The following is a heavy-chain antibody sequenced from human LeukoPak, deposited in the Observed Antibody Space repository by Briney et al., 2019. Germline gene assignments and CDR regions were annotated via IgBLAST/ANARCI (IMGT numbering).Heavy chain of an antibody. CDR2: ISSSGSAI. CDR3: ARDSNGYCYFDY. D-gene: IGHD3-22*01. V-gene: IGHV3-11*04. CDR1: GFTFSDYY. Sequence: PGGSLRLSCAASGFTFSDYYMSWIRQAPGKGLEWVSYISSSGSAIFYADSVKGRFTISRDNAKNSLYLQMNSLRAEDTAVYYCARDSNGYCYFDYWGQETLVTVSS. J-gene: IGHJ4*02.